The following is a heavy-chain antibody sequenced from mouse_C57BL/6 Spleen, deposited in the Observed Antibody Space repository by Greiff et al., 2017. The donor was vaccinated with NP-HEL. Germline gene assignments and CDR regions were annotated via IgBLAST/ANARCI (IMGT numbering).Heavy chain of an antibody. V-gene: IGHV5-4*01. CDR1: GFTFSSYA. CDR3: ARDRAVVGYAMDY. CDR2: ISDGGSYT. Sequence: EVHLVESGGGLVKPGGSLKLSCAASGFTFSSYAMSWVRQTPEKRLEWVATISDGGSYTYYPDNVKGRFTISRDNAKNNLYLQMSHLKSEDTAMYYCARDRAVVGYAMDYWGQGTSVTVSS. J-gene: IGHJ4*01. D-gene: IGHD1-1*01.